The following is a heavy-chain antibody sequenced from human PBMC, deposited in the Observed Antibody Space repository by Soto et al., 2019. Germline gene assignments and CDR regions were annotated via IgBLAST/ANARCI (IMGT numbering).Heavy chain of an antibody. Sequence: QVQLVQSGAEVKKPGSSVKVSCKASGGTFSSYAISWVRQAPGQGLEWMGGIIPIFGTANYAQKFQGRVTITADESTSTAYMELSSLRSEDTAVYYCARAGGETYYDFWSGYRHGMDVWGQGTMVTVSS. CDR2: IIPIFGTA. V-gene: IGHV1-69*12. CDR1: GGTFSSYA. J-gene: IGHJ6*02. D-gene: IGHD3-3*01. CDR3: ARAGGETYYDFWSGYRHGMDV.